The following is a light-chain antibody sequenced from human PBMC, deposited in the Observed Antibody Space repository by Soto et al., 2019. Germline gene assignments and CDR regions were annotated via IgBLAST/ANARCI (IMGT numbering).Light chain of an antibody. CDR3: QHNGRS. J-gene: IGKJ5*01. CDR2: DAS. CDR1: QSVRTY. Sequence: EIVLTQSPATLSLSPGERATLSCRASQSVRTYLAWYQVKPGQAPRLLIYDASRRASGVPARFSGSGSGTDFTLIINRLDPEDSAVYYCQHNGRSFGQGTRLEIK. V-gene: IGKV3-20*01.